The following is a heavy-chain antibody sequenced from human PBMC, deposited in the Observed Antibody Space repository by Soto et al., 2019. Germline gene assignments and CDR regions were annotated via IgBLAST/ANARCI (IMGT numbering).Heavy chain of an antibody. CDR3: ARRGTGYYFDY. V-gene: IGHV6-1*01. D-gene: IGHD3-9*01. J-gene: IGHJ4*02. CDR2: TYYRSKWYN. CDR1: GDSVSSNSVA. Sequence: SQTLSLTCDISGDSVSSNSVAWNWIRQSPSRGLEWLGRTYYRSKWYNDYAVSVKSRITINPDTSKNKFSLQLNFVSPEDTAVYYCARRGTGYYFDYWGQGTLVTVSS.